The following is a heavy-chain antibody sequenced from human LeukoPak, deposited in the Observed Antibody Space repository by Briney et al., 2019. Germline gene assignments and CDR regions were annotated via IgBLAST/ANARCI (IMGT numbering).Heavy chain of an antibody. D-gene: IGHD3-10*01. J-gene: IGHJ4*02. V-gene: IGHV3-23*05. CDR2: IDNSGFHI. CDR1: GFSFSKYD. Sequence: GGSLRLFCAASGFSFSKYDLNCVRRARGKGLEWISAIDNSGFHIYYADSVKGRFTISRDNSKNTLYLQKNSLKAEDTAVYYCAKESGYSSGWDYFDSWGQGTLVTVSS. CDR3: AKESGYSSGWDYFDS.